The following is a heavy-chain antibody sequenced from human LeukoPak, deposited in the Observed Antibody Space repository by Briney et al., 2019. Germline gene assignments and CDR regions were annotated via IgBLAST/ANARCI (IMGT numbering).Heavy chain of an antibody. CDR3: AREFY. J-gene: IGHJ4*02. CDR2: IKEDGSEK. Sequence: PGGSLRLSCAASGFTFSSYAMSWVRQIPGKGPEWVASIKEDGSEKNYADSVKGRFIISRDNAKKSLYLQMNSLRVDDTAVYYCAREFYWGQGTLVTVS. CDR1: GFTFSSYA. V-gene: IGHV3-7*03.